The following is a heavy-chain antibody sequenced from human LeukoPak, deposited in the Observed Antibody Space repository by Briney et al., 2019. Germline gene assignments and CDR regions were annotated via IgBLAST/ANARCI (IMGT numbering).Heavy chain of an antibody. CDR1: GGTFSSYA. CDR3: ARDVDTAMVPSYYYYGMDV. V-gene: IGHV1-69*01. CDR2: IIPIFGTA. J-gene: IGHJ6*02. D-gene: IGHD5-18*01. Sequence: ASVKVSCKASGGTFSSYAISWVRQAPGQGLEWMGGIIPIFGTANYAQKFQGRVTITADESTSTAYMELSSLRSEDTAVYYCARDVDTAMVPSYYYYGMDVWGQGTTVTVSS.